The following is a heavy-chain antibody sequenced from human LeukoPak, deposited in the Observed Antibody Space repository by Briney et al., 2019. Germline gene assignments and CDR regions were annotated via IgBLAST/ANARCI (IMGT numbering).Heavy chain of an antibody. CDR1: GGSISSYY. J-gene: IGHJ5*01. V-gene: IGHV4-4*07. CDR3: ARDLLGYYSGSFDF. Sequence: SETLSLTCTDSGGSISSYYWGWIRQPAGRGLEWIGRISSSGITNYNPSLKSRVTMSIDTSKNQFSLRLDSVTAADTAVYYCARDLLGYYSGSFDFWGQGTLVTVSS. CDR2: ISSSGIT. D-gene: IGHD3-10*01.